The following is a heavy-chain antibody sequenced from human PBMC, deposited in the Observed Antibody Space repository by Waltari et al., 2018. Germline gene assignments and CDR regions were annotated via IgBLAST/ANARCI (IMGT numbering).Heavy chain of an antibody. Sequence: VQLVESGGCLIQPGGSLRRSCAASGFTVSSNCMSCVRQAPGQWLEWVSVIYSGGSTYYAESVKGRFTIYGDNAKNSLYLQMNSQRDEDTAVYYCARDSSFTYYDVGSGGMDVWGQGTTVTVSS. V-gene: IGHV3-53*01. CDR2: IYSGGST. D-gene: IGHD3-3*01. J-gene: IGHJ6*02. CDR1: GFTVSSNC. CDR3: ARDSSFTYYDVGSGGMDV.